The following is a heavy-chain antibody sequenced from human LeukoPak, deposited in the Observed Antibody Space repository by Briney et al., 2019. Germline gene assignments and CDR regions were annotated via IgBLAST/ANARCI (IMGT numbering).Heavy chain of an antibody. CDR1: GYSFTSYW. CDR3: ARLVGYCSGGSCYRPDAFDI. CDR2: TYPGDSDT. V-gene: IGHV5-51*01. J-gene: IGHJ3*02. D-gene: IGHD2-15*01. Sequence: GESLKISCKGSGYSFTSYWIGWVRQMPGKGLEWMGITYPGDSDTRYSPSFQGQVTISADKSISTAYLQWSSLKASDTAMYYCARLVGYCSGGSCYRPDAFDIWGQGTMVTVSS.